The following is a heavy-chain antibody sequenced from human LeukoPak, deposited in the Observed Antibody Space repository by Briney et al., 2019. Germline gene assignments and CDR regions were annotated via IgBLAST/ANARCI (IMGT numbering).Heavy chain of an antibody. CDR2: INHSGST. J-gene: IGHJ4*02. Sequence: SGTLSLTCAVYGGSFSGYYWSWIRQPPGKGLEWIGEINHSGSTNYNPSLKSRVTISVDTSKNQFSLKLSSVTAADTAVYYCARGAPQYYDFWSGYPTFDYWGQGTLVTVSS. CDR3: ARGAPQYYDFWSGYPTFDY. V-gene: IGHV4-34*01. CDR1: GGSFSGYY. D-gene: IGHD3-3*01.